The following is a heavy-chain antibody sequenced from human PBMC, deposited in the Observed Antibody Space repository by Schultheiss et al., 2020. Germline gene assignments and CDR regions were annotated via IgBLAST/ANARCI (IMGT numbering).Heavy chain of an antibody. CDR3: ARGSPAAAKGDDN. Sequence: SETLSLTCTVSGGSISSSIYYWGWIRQPPGKGLEWIGRIYTSGSTNYNPSLKSRVTMSVDRSKNEVSLKLTFVTAADTAVYYCARGSPAAAKGDDNWGQGTLVTVSS. V-gene: IGHV4-39*07. CDR1: GGSISSSIYY. J-gene: IGHJ4*02. CDR2: IYTSGST. D-gene: IGHD3-16*01.